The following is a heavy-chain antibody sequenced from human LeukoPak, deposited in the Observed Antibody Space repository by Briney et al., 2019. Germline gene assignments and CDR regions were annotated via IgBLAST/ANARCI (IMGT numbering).Heavy chain of an antibody. V-gene: IGHV1-69*13. CDR3: ARTPGYCSSTSCGQFDY. D-gene: IGHD2-2*03. J-gene: IGHJ4*02. Sequence: SVKVSCKASGYTFTSYDIHWVRQATGQGLEWMGGIIPIFGTANYAQKFQGRVTITADESTSTAYMELSSLRSEDTAVYYCARTPGYCSSTSCGQFDYWGQGTLVTVSS. CDR2: IIPIFGTA. CDR1: GYTFTSYD.